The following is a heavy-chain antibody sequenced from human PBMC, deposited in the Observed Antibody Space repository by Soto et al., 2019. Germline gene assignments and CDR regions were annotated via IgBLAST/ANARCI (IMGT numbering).Heavy chain of an antibody. J-gene: IGHJ4*02. V-gene: IGHV4-39*01. CDR1: GGSVSSSSYY. CDR3: GRLEELATISYYFGY. Sequence: SETLSLTCTVSGGSVSSSSYYCGWVRQPPGKGLEWIGSVYYSGSTYYNPSLESRVTISVDKSKNQFSLKLMSLSAADTAVYYCGRLEELATISYYFGYWGQGALVTVSS. D-gene: IGHD1-1*01. CDR2: VYYSGST.